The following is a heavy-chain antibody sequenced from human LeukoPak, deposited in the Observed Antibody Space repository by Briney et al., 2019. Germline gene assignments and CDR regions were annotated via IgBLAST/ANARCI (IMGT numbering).Heavy chain of an antibody. Sequence: SETLSLTCTVSGGSISSSSYYWGWIRQPPGKGLEWIGSIYYSGSTYYNPSLKSRVTISVDTSKNQFSLKLSSVTAADTAVYYCARDLLPRQQLVRGWFDPWGQGTLVTVSS. D-gene: IGHD6-13*01. J-gene: IGHJ5*02. CDR2: IYYSGST. CDR3: ARDLLPRQQLVRGWFDP. V-gene: IGHV4-39*07. CDR1: GGSISSSSYY.